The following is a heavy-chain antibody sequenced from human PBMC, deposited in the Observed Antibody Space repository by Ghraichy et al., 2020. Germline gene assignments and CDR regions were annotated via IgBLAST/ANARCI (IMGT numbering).Heavy chain of an antibody. CDR2: IKPKSGGT. J-gene: IGHJ6*02. CDR3: AREGDYCSGASCPYYYAMDV. CDR1: GYTFTGYY. D-gene: IGHD2-15*01. V-gene: IGHV1-2*06. Sequence: ASVKVSCKASGYTFTGYYIHWVRQAPGQGLEWMGRIKPKSGGTNYAEKFQGRVTMTSDTSISTAYMELSRLRSDDTAVYYCAREGDYCSGASCPYYYAMDVWGPGTTVTVSS.